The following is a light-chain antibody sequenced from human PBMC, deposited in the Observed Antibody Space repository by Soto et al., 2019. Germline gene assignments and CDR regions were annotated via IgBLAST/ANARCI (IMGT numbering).Light chain of an antibody. CDR1: NSNMGRNY. J-gene: IGLJ2*01. CDR2: RND. CDR3: AVWDSSLNGVA. Sequence: QSVLTQTPSASGTPGQRVTISCSGSNSNMGRNYVYWYQQVPGTAPKLLMYRNDVRPSGVPNRITGSKSGTSASLAISGLRSEDEADYYCAVWDSSLNGVAFGGGTKLTVL. V-gene: IGLV1-47*01.